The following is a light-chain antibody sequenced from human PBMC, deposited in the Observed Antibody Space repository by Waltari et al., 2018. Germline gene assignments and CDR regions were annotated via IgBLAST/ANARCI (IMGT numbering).Light chain of an antibody. CDR2: EVT. CDR3: CSHAGSETYVV. V-gene: IGLV2-23*02. CDR1: GSDIGGSNL. Sequence: QSALTQPASVSGSPGQSITISCTGSGSDIGGSNLVSWYQQHPGKAPKLMIYEVTKRPSGVSIRFAGSKSGNTAALAIAGLQAEDEGDYFCCSHAGSETYVVFGGGTKLTVL. J-gene: IGLJ2*01.